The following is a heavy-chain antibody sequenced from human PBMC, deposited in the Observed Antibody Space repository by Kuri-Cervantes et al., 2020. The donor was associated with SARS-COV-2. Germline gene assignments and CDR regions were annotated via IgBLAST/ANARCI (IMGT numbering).Heavy chain of an antibody. CDR2: IIPILGTA. V-gene: IGHV1-69*04. D-gene: IGHD6-13*01. Sequence: SVKVSCKASGGTLSSYAISWVRQAPGQGREWMGRIIPILGTANYAQKFQGRVTITAEKSTCTAYMELSSLRSEDTAVYYCATIAVAGTHPARDNHSYYFDYWGQGTLVTVSS. J-gene: IGHJ4*02. CDR1: GGTLSSYA. CDR3: ATIAVAGTHPARDNHSYYFDY.